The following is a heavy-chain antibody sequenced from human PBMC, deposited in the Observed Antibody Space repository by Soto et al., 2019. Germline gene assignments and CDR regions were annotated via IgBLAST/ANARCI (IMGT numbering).Heavy chain of an antibody. J-gene: IGHJ5*02. D-gene: IGHD3-22*01. CDR1: GFTFSSYE. Sequence: VGSLRLSCAASGFTFSSYEMNWVRQAPGKGLEWVSYISSSGSTIYYADSVKGRFTISRDNAKNSLYLQMNSLRAEDTAVYYCARLGSLEYYYDSSGYWRDWFDPWGQGTLVTVSS. CDR2: ISSSGSTI. CDR3: ARLGSLEYYYDSSGYWRDWFDP. V-gene: IGHV3-48*03.